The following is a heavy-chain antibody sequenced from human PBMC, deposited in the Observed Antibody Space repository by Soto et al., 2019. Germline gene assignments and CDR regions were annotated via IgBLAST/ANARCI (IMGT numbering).Heavy chain of an antibody. CDR3: AGGHELWFPPASYYFDY. D-gene: IGHD5-18*01. CDR1: GGSISSYY. V-gene: IGHV4-59*01. CDR2: IYYSGST. J-gene: IGHJ4*02. Sequence: SETLSLTCTVSGGSISSYYWSWIRQPPGKGLEWIGYIYYSGSTNYNPSLKSRVTISVDTSKNQFSLKLSSVTAADTAVYYCAGGHELWFPPASYYFDYWGQGTLVTVSS.